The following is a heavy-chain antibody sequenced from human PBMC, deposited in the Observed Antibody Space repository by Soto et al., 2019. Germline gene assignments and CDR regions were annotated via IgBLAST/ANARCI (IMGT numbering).Heavy chain of an antibody. D-gene: IGHD2-15*01. Sequence: SQTLSLTCVGSGDTVSSNSVAWNWVRQSPSRGLEWLGRTYYRSRWYSDYAVSVRSRIDINADTSKNQVSLQLNAVTPEDTAVYYCARSEEDSDYYYYGMDVWGQGTTVTVS. CDR3: ARSEEDSDYYYYGMDV. J-gene: IGHJ6*02. CDR1: GDTVSSNSVA. CDR2: TYYRSRWYS. V-gene: IGHV6-1*01.